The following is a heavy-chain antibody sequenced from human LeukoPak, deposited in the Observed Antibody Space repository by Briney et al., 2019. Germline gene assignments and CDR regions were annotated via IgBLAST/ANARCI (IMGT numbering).Heavy chain of an antibody. CDR3: AREGSSGWYFDY. CDR2: ISWNSGSI. D-gene: IGHD6-19*01. V-gene: IGHV3-9*01. J-gene: IGHJ4*02. Sequence: GRSLRLSCAASGFTFDNYAMHWVRQAPGKGLEWVSGISWNSGSIGYADSVKGRFTISRDNAKNSLYLQMNSLRAEDTAVYYCAREGSSGWYFDYWGQGTLVTVSS. CDR1: GFTFDNYA.